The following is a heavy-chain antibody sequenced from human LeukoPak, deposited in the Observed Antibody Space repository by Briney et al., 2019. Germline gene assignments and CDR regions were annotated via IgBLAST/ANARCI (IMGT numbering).Heavy chain of an antibody. CDR3: ARDHSWSGYYDY. D-gene: IGHD3-3*02. J-gene: IGHJ4*02. Sequence: GGSLRLSCAASGFTFSSYAMHWVRQAPGKGLEWVAVISYDGSNKYYADSVKGRFTISRDNSKNTLYLQMNSLRAEDTAVYYCARDHSWSGYYDYWGQGTLVTVSS. CDR1: GFTFSSYA. V-gene: IGHV3-30-3*01. CDR2: ISYDGSNK.